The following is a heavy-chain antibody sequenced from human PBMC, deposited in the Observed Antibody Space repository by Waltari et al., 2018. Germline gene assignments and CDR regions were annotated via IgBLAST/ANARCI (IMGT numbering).Heavy chain of an antibody. CDR2: IYHTGGT. V-gene: IGHV4-38-2*01. CDR3: AEEGDFRAGLFES. D-gene: IGHD3-16*01. J-gene: IGHJ4*02. CDR1: GHSVNNDFY. Sequence: QVQLRESGPGLVRSSETLSLSCPVSGHSVNNDFYWAWIRQSPGGGMAWIASIYHTGGTHYNSALKSRVSISTDMSTKQFFLTLTHLTAADTAVYYCAEEGDFRAGLFESWGQGTLVSVSS.